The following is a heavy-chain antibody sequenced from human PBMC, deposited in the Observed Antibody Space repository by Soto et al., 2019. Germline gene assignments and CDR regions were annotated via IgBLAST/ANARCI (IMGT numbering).Heavy chain of an antibody. D-gene: IGHD6-19*01. Sequence: EVQLVESGGGLVQPGGSLRLSCAASGFTFSSYWMSWVRQAPGKGLEWVASIRQDGSDKYYVDSVKGRFTISRDNSKNSLYLQMNSLRAEDTAIYYCASPQQWLGQRGDFDYWGQGTLVTVSS. J-gene: IGHJ4*02. CDR2: IRQDGSDK. CDR1: GFTFSSYW. V-gene: IGHV3-7*05. CDR3: ASPQQWLGQRGDFDY.